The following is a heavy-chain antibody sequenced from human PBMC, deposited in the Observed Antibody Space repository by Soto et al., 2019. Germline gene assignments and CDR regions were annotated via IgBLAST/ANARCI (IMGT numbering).Heavy chain of an antibody. CDR3: ARRLAAAGQSFLLSYMDV. CDR1: GGSISSGGYY. J-gene: IGHJ6*03. V-gene: IGHV4-31*03. Sequence: SETLSLTCTVSGGSISSGGYYWSWIRQHPGKGLEWIGYIYYSGSTYYNPSLKGRVTISVDTSKNQFSLKLSSVTAADTAVYYCARRLAAAGQSFLLSYMDVWGKGTTVTVSS. CDR2: IYYSGST. D-gene: IGHD6-13*01.